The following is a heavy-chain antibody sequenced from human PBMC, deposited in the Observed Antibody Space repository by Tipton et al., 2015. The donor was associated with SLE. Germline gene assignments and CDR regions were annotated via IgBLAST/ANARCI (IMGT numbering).Heavy chain of an antibody. CDR3: AREGGGARYEGAYLDS. V-gene: IGHV1-18*01. Sequence: QLLQSGAEERKPGASVKVSCKASGYTFSHYGISWVRQGPGQGLEWMGWISLYDGDTNYAQNVQGRVTMTTDTSTSTSYMELRSLRSDDTAVYYCAREGGGARYEGAYLDSCGQETLVSVSS. J-gene: IGHJ4*02. D-gene: IGHD2-21*01. CDR1: GYTFSHYG. CDR2: ISLYDGDT.